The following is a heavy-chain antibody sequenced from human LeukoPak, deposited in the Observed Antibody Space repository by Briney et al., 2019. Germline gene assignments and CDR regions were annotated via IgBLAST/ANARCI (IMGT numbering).Heavy chain of an antibody. Sequence: SETLSLTCNVSGASIRISNYFWGWIRQPPGKGLEWIGNIHYSGTTYYNPSPKSRVTISVDTSKNHFSLKLSSVTAADTAVYYCARGRITMVRGVTPYDYWGQGTLVTVSS. V-gene: IGHV4-39*07. D-gene: IGHD3-10*01. CDR2: IHYSGTT. CDR3: ARGRITMVRGVTPYDY. CDR1: GASIRISNYF. J-gene: IGHJ4*02.